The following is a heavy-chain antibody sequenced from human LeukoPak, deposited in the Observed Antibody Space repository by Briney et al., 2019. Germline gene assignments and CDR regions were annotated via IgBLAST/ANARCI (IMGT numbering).Heavy chain of an antibody. D-gene: IGHD3-3*01. CDR2: INPNSGGT. CDR3: ARDALYYDFWSGPSGY. J-gene: IGHJ4*02. Sequence: ASVKVSCKASGYTFTGYYMHWVRQAPGQGLEWMGWINPNSGGTNYAQKFQGRVTTTRDTSISTAYMELSRLRSDDTAVYYCARDALYYDFWSGPSGYWGQGTLVTVSS. CDR1: GYTFTGYY. V-gene: IGHV1-2*02.